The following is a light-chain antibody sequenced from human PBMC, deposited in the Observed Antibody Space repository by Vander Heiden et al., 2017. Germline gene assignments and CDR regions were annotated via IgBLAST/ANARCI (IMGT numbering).Light chain of an antibody. J-gene: IGLJ2*01. CDR2: DNC. CDR1: DSNIGTGY. CDR3: AAWDSSLMTLL. Sequence: QSVLTPPPSVSATAGQELTISCSGTDSNIGTGYVSWYQHIPGTAPRLLIYDNCQRPSDIPGRFSGSKSGTTATLAITGLQTGDEAVYYYAAWDSSLMTLLFGGGANLTVL. V-gene: IGLV1-51*01.